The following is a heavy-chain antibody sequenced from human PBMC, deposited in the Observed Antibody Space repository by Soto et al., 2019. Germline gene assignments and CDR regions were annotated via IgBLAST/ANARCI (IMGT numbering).Heavy chain of an antibody. CDR1: GFTFSGYY. V-gene: IGHV3-11*01. D-gene: IGHD3-3*01. CDR2: FSSSGYTI. Sequence: QVQLVESGGGLVKPGGALRLSCEASGFTFSGYYMTWIRQAPGKGEEWISYFSSSGYTIRYADSVEGRFTVSRDDAKYTLYLQMNSLRAEDTAVYYCAKGRGGRSEDWGQGTLVTVSS. CDR3: AKGRGGRSED. J-gene: IGHJ4*02.